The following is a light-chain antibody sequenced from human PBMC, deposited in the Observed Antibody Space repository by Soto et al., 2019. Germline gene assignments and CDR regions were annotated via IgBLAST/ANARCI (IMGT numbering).Light chain of an antibody. CDR1: SSDVGSNDL. J-gene: IGLJ1*01. CDR3: CSYVGRSDSYV. CDR2: EVS. V-gene: IGLV2-23*02. Sequence: QSALSQPASVSGSPGQSITISCTGTSSDVGSNDLVSWYQQHPGKAPKLMIYEVSKRPSGISNRFSGSKSGNTASLTISGLQAEDEGDYYCCSYVGRSDSYVLGAGTKLTVL.